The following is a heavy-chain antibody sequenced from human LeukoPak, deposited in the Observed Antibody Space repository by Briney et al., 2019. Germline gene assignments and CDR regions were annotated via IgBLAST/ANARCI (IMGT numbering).Heavy chain of an antibody. Sequence: GGSLRLSCAAFSGFAMSWVRQAPGKRLEWVSAINGRGDDTYYPDSVKGRFTISRDNSNNTLCLQMNSLRADDTAVYYCAKGHRESSSFFDSWGQGIPVTVSS. CDR2: INGRGDDT. CDR3: AKGHRESSSFFDS. J-gene: IGHJ4*02. V-gene: IGHV3-23*01. CDR1: SGFA.